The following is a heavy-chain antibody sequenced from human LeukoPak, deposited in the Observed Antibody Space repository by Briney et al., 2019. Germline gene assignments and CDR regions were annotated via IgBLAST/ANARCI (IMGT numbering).Heavy chain of an antibody. CDR1: GFTLSSYS. CDR3: AKLSDLLYLAGENFDY. V-gene: IGHV3-21*04. J-gene: IGHJ4*02. Sequence: PGGSLRLSCAASGFTLSSYSMNWVRQAPGKGLEWVSSISRSSAYIYYADSVKGRFTISRDNAKNSLYLQMNSLRAEDTAVYYCAKLSDLLYLAGENFDYWGQGTLVTVSS. D-gene: IGHD2-8*01. CDR2: ISRSSAYI.